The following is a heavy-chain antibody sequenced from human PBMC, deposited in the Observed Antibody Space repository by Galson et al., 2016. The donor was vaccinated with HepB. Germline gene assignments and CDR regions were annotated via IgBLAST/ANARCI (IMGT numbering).Heavy chain of an antibody. D-gene: IGHD2-2*01. V-gene: IGHV3-21*01. CDR3: ATGVGYCVSTNCYADY. CDR1: GFTFSSYA. J-gene: IGHJ4*02. Sequence: SLRLSCAASGFTFSSYAMSWVRQAPGKGLEWVSSISSRSYIYYADSVKGRFTISRDNAKNSLYLQMNSLRAEDTAVYYCATGVGYCVSTNCYADYWGQGTLVTVSS. CDR2: ISSRSYI.